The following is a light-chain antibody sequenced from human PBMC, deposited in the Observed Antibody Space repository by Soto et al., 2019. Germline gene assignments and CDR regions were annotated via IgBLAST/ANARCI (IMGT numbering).Light chain of an antibody. CDR2: NNN. CDR1: NFNIGSHT. V-gene: IGLV1-44*01. J-gene: IGLJ3*02. Sequence: QSVLTQPPSVSGTPGQRVTISCSGSNFNIGSHTVNWYQQLPGTAPKLLMHNNNQRPSGVPDRFSGSKSGTSASLAISGLQSEDEADYCCSVWDDSLKGWVFGGGTKLTVL. CDR3: SVWDDSLKGWV.